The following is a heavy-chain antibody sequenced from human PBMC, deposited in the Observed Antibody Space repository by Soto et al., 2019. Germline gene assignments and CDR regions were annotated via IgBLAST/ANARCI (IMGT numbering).Heavy chain of an antibody. CDR3: ARDGSYSSGLDAFDI. D-gene: IGHD6-19*01. Sequence: ASVKVSCKASGYTFTSYGISWVRQATGQGLEWMGWISAYNGNTNYAQKLQGRVTMATDTSTSTAYMELRSLRSDDTAVYYCARDGSYSSGLDAFDIWGQGTMVTVSS. CDR2: ISAYNGNT. V-gene: IGHV1-18*01. J-gene: IGHJ3*02. CDR1: GYTFTSYG.